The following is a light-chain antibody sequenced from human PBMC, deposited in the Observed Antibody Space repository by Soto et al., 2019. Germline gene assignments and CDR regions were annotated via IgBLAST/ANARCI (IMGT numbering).Light chain of an antibody. CDR3: QQYNPYFPWT. V-gene: IGKV1-5*03. CDR1: QSLSSW. CDR2: KAS. Sequence: DIQMTQSPSTLSASVGDRVTITCRASQSLSSWLAWCQQKPGKDPRVLIYKASSLESGVPSRFSGSGSGTEFTLIINNLQPDDFATYYCQQYNPYFPWTFGQGTKVELK. J-gene: IGKJ1*01.